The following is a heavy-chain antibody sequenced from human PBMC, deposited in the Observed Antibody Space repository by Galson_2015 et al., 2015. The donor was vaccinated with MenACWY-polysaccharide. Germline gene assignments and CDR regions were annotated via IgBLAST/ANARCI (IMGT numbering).Heavy chain of an antibody. CDR1: GFTFSSYW. D-gene: IGHD2-2*01. Sequence: SLRLSCAASGFTFSSYWMHWVRHAPGKGLVWVSRIHSDGSSKSYADSVKGRFTISRDNAKNTLYLQMNSLRVEDTAVYYCATGSMGWAPDPWGQGTLATVSS. CDR2: IHSDGSSK. V-gene: IGHV3-74*01. J-gene: IGHJ5*02. CDR3: ATGSMGWAPDP.